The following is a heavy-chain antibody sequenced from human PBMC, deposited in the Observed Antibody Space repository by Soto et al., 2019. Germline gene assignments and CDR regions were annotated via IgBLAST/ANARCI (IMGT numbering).Heavy chain of an antibody. Sequence: GGSLRLSCAASGFTFSSYAMSWVRQAPGKGLEWVSAISGSGGSTYYADSVKGRFTISRDNSKKTLYLQMNSLRAEDTAVYYCAKSRYYDSSGYPTTNWFDPWGQGTLVTVSS. D-gene: IGHD3-22*01. J-gene: IGHJ5*02. CDR2: ISGSGGST. CDR3: AKSRYYDSSGYPTTNWFDP. CDR1: GFTFSSYA. V-gene: IGHV3-23*01.